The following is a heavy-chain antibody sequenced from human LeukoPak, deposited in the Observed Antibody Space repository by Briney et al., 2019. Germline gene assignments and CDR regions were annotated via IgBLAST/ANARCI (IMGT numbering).Heavy chain of an antibody. CDR3: SRDLPYSSSWESIDY. J-gene: IGHJ4*02. D-gene: IGHD6-13*01. CDR1: GYTFTSYG. Sequence: GASVKVSCKAYGYTFTSYGINWLRQAPGQGPEGMGWISAYNGNTKYAQNLQGRVTMTTDTSTSTAYMELRSLRSDDTAVYYCSRDLPYSSSWESIDYWGQGTLVTVSS. V-gene: IGHV1-18*01. CDR2: ISAYNGNT.